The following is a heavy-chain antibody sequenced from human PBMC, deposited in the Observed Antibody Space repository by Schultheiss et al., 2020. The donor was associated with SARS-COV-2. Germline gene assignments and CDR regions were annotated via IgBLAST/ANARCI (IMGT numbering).Heavy chain of an antibody. V-gene: IGHV1-2*02. CDR2: INPNSGGT. CDR3: ARVRFGKGFF. CDR1: GYTFTGYY. Sequence: ASVKVSCKASGYTFTGYYMHWVRQAPGQGLEWMGWINPNSGGTNYTPNFQGRVTMTRDTSVSTIFMELTRLTFDDTAVYYCARVRFGKGFFWGQGTLVTVSS. D-gene: IGHD3-10*01. J-gene: IGHJ4*02.